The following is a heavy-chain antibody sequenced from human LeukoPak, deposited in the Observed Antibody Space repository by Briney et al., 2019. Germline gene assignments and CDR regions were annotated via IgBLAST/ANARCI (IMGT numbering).Heavy chain of an antibody. CDR1: GFAFSSYA. Sequence: GGSLRLSCAASGFAFSSYAMHWVRQAPGKGLEWLAVVSAHGLDKYYADSVKGRFTISRDNSKNTLYLQMNSLRAEDTAVYYCAKSGRGAVVVPAVGVDYWGQGTLVTVSS. J-gene: IGHJ4*02. D-gene: IGHD2-2*01. CDR2: VSAHGLDK. V-gene: IGHV3-30-3*02. CDR3: AKSGRGAVVVPAVGVDY.